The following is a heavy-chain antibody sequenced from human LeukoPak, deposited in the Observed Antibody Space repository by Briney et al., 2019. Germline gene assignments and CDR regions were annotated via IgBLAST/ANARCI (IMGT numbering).Heavy chain of an antibody. Sequence: PGGSLRLSCAASGFTFDDYAMHWVRQAPGKGLEWVSGISWNSGSIGYADSVKGRFTISRDNAKNSLYLQMNSLRAEDTALYYCAKDFVRSVADPYYFDYWGQGTLVTVSS. V-gene: IGHV3-9*01. CDR3: AKDFVRSVADPYYFDY. CDR1: GFTFDDYA. J-gene: IGHJ4*02. D-gene: IGHD6-19*01. CDR2: ISWNSGSI.